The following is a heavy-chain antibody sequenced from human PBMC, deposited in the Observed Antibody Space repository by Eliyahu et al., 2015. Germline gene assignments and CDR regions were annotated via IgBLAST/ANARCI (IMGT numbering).Heavy chain of an antibody. CDR3: AKDVISAVARTAVDI. CDR1: GFTFDDYA. Sequence: EVQLVESGGGLVQPGRSLRLSCAASGFTFDDYALHWXRXGPGKGLGWVSGISWNSGSMDYADSVKGRFTISRDNARNSLYLQMNSLRPEDTALYYCAKDVISAVARTAVDIWGQGTMVTVSS. V-gene: IGHV3-9*01. J-gene: IGHJ3*02. CDR2: ISWNSGSM. D-gene: IGHD6-19*01.